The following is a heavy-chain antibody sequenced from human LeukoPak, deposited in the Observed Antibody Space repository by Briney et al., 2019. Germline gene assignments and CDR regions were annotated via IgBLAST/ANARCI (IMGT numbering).Heavy chain of an antibody. D-gene: IGHD3-10*01. Sequence: GGSLRLSCAASGFSFSSYNMNWVRQAPGKGLEWISYISSSSSTIYYADSVKGRFTISRDNAKNSLYLQLNSLRAEDTAVYYCVRDMVRGVIKGSYYYYGMDVWGQGTTVTVSS. CDR2: ISSSSSTI. V-gene: IGHV3-48*01. J-gene: IGHJ6*02. CDR1: GFSFSSYN. CDR3: VRDMVRGVIKGSYYYYGMDV.